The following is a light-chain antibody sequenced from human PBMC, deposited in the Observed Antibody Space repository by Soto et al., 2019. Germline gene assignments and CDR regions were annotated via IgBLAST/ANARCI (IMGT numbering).Light chain of an antibody. J-gene: IGKJ4*01. Sequence: EIVLTQSPGTLALSPGERATLSCRASQSVSRNYLAWYQQKPGQAPRHLIYGASSRATGIPDRFGGSGSGTDFTLTISRLEPEDFGVYFCQQYATSPLTFGGGTKVDIK. CDR2: GAS. CDR1: QSVSRNY. V-gene: IGKV3-20*01. CDR3: QQYATSPLT.